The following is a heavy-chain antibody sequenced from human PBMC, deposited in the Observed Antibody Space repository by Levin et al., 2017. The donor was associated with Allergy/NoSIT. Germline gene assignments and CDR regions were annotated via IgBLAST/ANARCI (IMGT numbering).Heavy chain of an antibody. D-gene: IGHD2-8*01. CDR3: ARGGPDCTNGVCYMFFYYYYGMDV. CDR1: GGSFSGYY. CDR2: INHSGST. V-gene: IGHV4-34*01. Sequence: ESLKISCAVYGGSFSGYYWSWIRQPPGKGLEWIGEINHSGSTNYNPSLKSRVTISVDTSKNQFSLKLSSVTAADTAVYYCARGGPDCTNGVCYMFFYYYYGMDVWGQGTTVTVSS. J-gene: IGHJ6*02.